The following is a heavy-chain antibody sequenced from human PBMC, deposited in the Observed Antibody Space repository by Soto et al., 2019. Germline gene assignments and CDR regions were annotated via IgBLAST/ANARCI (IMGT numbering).Heavy chain of an antibody. CDR1: GYTFTSYG. V-gene: IGHV1-18*01. J-gene: IGHJ4*02. Sequence: ASVKVSCKASGYTFTSYGISWVRQAPGQGLEWMGWINAYNGNTNYAQKLQGRVTMTTDTSTSTAYMELRSLRSDDTAVYYCARIAGYSSGWYQNPFDYWGQGTLVTVSS. CDR3: ARIAGYSSGWYQNPFDY. CDR2: INAYNGNT. D-gene: IGHD6-19*01.